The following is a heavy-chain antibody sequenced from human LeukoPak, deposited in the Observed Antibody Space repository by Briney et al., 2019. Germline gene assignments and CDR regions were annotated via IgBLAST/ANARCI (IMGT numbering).Heavy chain of an antibody. D-gene: IGHD3-22*01. Sequence: SVKVSCKASGGTFSSYAISWVRQAPGQGLEWMGRIIPILGIANYAQKFQGRVTITADKSTSTAYMELSSLRSEDTAVYYCARSPTSGYYRLWFDPWGQGTLVTVSS. CDR3: ARSPTSGYYRLWFDP. V-gene: IGHV1-69*04. CDR2: IIPILGIA. J-gene: IGHJ5*02. CDR1: GGTFSSYA.